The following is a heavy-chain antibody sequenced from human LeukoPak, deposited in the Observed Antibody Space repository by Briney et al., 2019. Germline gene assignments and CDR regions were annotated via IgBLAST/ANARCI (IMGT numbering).Heavy chain of an antibody. J-gene: IGHJ4*02. CDR2: IKQDGSEK. D-gene: IGHD2-15*01. CDR3: ARGPLGYCSGGSCYSDY. V-gene: IGHV3-7*03. CDR1: GFTFRSYW. Sequence: PGGSLRLSCAASGFTFRSYWMSWVRQAPGKGLEWVANIKQDGSEKYYVDSVKGRFTISSDKAKNSLYLQMNSLRAEDTAVYYCARGPLGYCSGGSCYSDYWGQGTLVTVSS.